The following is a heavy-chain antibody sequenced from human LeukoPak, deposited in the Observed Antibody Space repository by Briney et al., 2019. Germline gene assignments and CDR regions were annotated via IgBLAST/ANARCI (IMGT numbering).Heavy chain of an antibody. CDR1: GGSISSGDYY. J-gene: IGHJ4*02. CDR2: IYYSGST. CDR3: AREGGYNWNYGGGFDY. Sequence: SQTLSLTCTVSGGSISSGDYYWSWIRQPPGKGLEWIGYIYYSGSTYYNPSLKSRVTISVDTPKNQFSLKLSSVTAADTAVYYCAREGGYNWNYGGGFDYWGQGTLVSVSS. V-gene: IGHV4-30-4*08. D-gene: IGHD1-7*01.